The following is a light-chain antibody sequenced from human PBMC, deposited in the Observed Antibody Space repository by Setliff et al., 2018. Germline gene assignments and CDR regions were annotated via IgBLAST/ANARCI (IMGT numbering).Light chain of an antibody. Sequence: QSALAQPRSVSGSPGQSVSISCTGTSSDVGGSNYVSWYQQHPGRAPKLMIYDVYRRPSGVPDRFSGSKSGNAASLTISGLQAEDEADYYCCSYVGSHTLRVFGTGTKVTVL. V-gene: IGLV2-11*01. CDR1: SSDVGGSNY. J-gene: IGLJ1*01. CDR3: CSYVGSHTLRV. CDR2: DVY.